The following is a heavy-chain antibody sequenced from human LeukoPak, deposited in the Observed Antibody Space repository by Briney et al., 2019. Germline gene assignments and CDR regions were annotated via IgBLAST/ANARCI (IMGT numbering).Heavy chain of an antibody. J-gene: IGHJ5*02. CDR3: ARTKAKSWGSYRPALGNWFDP. V-gene: IGHV4-31*03. CDR2: IYYSGST. CDR1: GGSISSGGYY. D-gene: IGHD3-16*02. Sequence: SETLSLTCTVSGGSISSGGYYWSWIRQPPGKGLEWIGYIYYSGSTYYNPSLKSRVTISVDTSKNQFSLKLSSVTAADTAVYYCARTKAKSWGSYRPALGNWFDPWGQGTLVTVSS.